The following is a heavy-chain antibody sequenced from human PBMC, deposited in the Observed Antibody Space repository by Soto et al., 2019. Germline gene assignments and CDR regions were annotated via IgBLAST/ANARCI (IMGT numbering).Heavy chain of an antibody. Sequence: ETLSLTCTVSGGSISSYYWSWIRQPAGKGLEWIGRIYTSGSTNYNPSLKSRVTRSVDTSKNQFSLKLSSVTAADTAVYYCARDDVVAARPDYYYGMDVWGQGTTVTVSS. CDR3: ARDDVVAARPDYYYGMDV. V-gene: IGHV4-4*07. D-gene: IGHD6-6*01. J-gene: IGHJ6*02. CDR2: IYTSGST. CDR1: GGSISSYY.